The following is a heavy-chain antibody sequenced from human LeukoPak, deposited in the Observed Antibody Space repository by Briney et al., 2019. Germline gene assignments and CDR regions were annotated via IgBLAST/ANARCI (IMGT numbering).Heavy chain of an antibody. D-gene: IGHD5-18*01. CDR1: GYTFTSYY. CDR3: ARAPPSLYRYGYVGFAY. J-gene: IGHJ4*02. Sequence: ASVKVSCKAFGYTFTSYYMHWVRQAPGQGLEWMGIINPSGGSTSYAQKFQGRVTMTRDMSTSTVYMELSSLRPEDTAVYYCARAPPSLYRYGYVGFAYWGQGTLVTVSS. V-gene: IGHV1-46*01. CDR2: INPSGGST.